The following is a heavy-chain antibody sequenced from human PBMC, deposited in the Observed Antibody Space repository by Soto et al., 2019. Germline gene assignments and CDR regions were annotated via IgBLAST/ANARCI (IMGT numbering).Heavy chain of an antibody. J-gene: IGHJ5*01. CDR3: ARLRRFTPVDWSGYSKTWFAP. CDR2: IFSSGSS. V-gene: IGHV4-39*02. CDR1: GGSISSGRNF. Sequence: QMQLQESGPGLVKPSETLSLTCAVSGGSISSGRNFWGWIRQPPGKGLEWLGSIFSSGSSYYNPSPTSRVNIARDTSTNHFYRRVNSVTAADTAVYYCARLRRFTPVDWSGYSKTWFAPWGQGIRVTVSS. D-gene: IGHD3-3*01.